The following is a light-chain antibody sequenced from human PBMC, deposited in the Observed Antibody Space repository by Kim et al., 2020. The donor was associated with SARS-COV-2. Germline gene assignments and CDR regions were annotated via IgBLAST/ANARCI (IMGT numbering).Light chain of an antibody. Sequence: VKLTCTLSSGHSSYAIAWHQQQPEKGPRYLMKLNSDGSHSKGDGIPDRFSGSSAGAERYLTISSLQSEDEADYYCQTWGTGIDWVFGGGTQLTVL. J-gene: IGLJ3*02. V-gene: IGLV4-69*01. CDR3: QTWGTGIDWV. CDR2: LNSDGSH. CDR1: SGHSSYA.